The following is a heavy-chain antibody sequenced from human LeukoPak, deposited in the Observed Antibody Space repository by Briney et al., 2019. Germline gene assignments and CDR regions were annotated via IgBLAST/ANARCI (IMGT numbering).Heavy chain of an antibody. CDR1: GFTFSSYA. V-gene: IGHV3-23*01. Sequence: PGGSLRLSCAASGFTFSSYAMSWVRQAPGKGLEWVSAICGSGGSTYYADSVKGRFTISRDNSKNTLYLQMNSLRAEDTAVYYCARDRAAGSLFDYWGQGTLVTVSS. J-gene: IGHJ4*02. CDR2: ICGSGGST. D-gene: IGHD6-13*01. CDR3: ARDRAAGSLFDY.